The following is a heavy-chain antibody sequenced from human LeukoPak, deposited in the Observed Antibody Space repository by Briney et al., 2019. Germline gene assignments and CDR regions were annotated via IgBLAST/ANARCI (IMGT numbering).Heavy chain of an antibody. Sequence: ASVKVSCKASGYTFTSYDINWVRQATGQGLEWTGWMNPNSGNTGYAQKFQGRVTMTRNTSISTAYMELSSLRSEDTAVYYCARGATRNRYCSSTSCYAASLGYWGQGTLVTVSS. CDR2: MNPNSGNT. V-gene: IGHV1-8*01. D-gene: IGHD2-2*01. CDR3: ARGATRNRYCSSTSCYAASLGY. CDR1: GYTFTSYD. J-gene: IGHJ4*02.